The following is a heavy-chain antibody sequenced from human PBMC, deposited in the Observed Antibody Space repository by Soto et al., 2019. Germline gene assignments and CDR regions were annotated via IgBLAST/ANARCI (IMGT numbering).Heavy chain of an antibody. CDR3: ARARSPIIFGVVIDYYYYGMDV. CDR2: ISSSSSYI. CDR1: GFTFSSYS. D-gene: IGHD3-3*01. J-gene: IGHJ6*02. Sequence: GGSLRLSCAASGFTFSSYSMNWVRQAPGKGLEWVSSISSSSSYIYYADSVKGRFTISRDNAKNSLYLQMNSLRAEDTAVYYCARARSPIIFGVVIDYYYYGMDVWGQGTTVTVSS. V-gene: IGHV3-21*01.